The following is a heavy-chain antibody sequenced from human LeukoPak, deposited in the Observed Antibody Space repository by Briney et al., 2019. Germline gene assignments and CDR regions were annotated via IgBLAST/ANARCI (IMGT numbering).Heavy chain of an antibody. CDR3: VNGESFYGDYGFDY. CDR2: IRSHNSDT. CDR1: GFTFSSYG. Sequence: GGSLRLSCATSGFTFSSYGMNWVRQAPGKGLEWLASIRSHNSDTYYADSLKGRFTISRDNSRNTLYLQMDNLSVDDTAVFYCVNGESFYGDYGFDYWGQGTLVTVSS. D-gene: IGHD4-17*01. V-gene: IGHV3-30*02. J-gene: IGHJ4*02.